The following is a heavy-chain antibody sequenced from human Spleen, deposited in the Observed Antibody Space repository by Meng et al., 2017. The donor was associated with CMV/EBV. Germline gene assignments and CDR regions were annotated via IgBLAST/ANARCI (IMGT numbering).Heavy chain of an antibody. Sequence: GESLKISCAASGFTFSSYSMNWVRQAPGKGLEWVSSISSSSSYIYYADSVKGRFTISRDNAKTSLYLQMNSLRAEDTAVYYCAREIGVRFDCWGQGTLVTVSS. CDR2: ISSSSSYI. V-gene: IGHV3-21*01. CDR1: GFTFSSYS. CDR3: AREIGVRFDC. J-gene: IGHJ4*02. D-gene: IGHD3-16*01.